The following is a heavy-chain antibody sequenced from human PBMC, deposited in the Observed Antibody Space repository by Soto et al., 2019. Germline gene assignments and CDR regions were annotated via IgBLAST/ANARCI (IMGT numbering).Heavy chain of an antibody. V-gene: IGHV3-23*01. CDR2: ISGGGGTT. CDR1: GFTFSSSA. J-gene: IGHJ4*02. D-gene: IGHD4-4*01. Sequence: TGGSLRLSCAASGFTFSSSAMSWVRQAPGKGLEWVSVISGGGGTTYYADSVKGRFTISRDISKNTLYLQMNNLRADDTAVYYCAKNDYSTSTPFESWGLGTLVTVSS. CDR3: AKNDYSTSTPFES.